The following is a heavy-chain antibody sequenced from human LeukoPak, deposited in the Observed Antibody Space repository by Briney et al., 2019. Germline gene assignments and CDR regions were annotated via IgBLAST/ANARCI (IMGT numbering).Heavy chain of an antibody. V-gene: IGHV4-59*01. D-gene: IGHD2-2*01. CDR1: GGSISSYY. Sequence: SETLSLTCTVSGGSISSYYWSWIRQPPGKGLEWIGYIYYSGSTNYNPSLKSRVTISVDTSKNQFSLKLSSVTADDTAVYYCARGYSSTSFSFDYWGQGTLVTVSS. CDR3: ARGYSSTSFSFDY. CDR2: IYYSGST. J-gene: IGHJ4*02.